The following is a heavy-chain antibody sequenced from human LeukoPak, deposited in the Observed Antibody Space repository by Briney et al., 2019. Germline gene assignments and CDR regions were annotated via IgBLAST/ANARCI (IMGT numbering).Heavy chain of an antibody. CDR3: TTDALNHYDFWSGYFELYYFDY. D-gene: IGHD3-3*01. Sequence: PGGSLRLSCAASGFTFSNAWMSWVRQAPGKGLEWVGRIKSKTDGGTTDYAAPVKGRFTISRDDSKDTLYLQMNSLKTEDTAVYYCTTDALNHYDFWSGYFELYYFDYWGQGTLVTVSS. CDR1: GFTFSNAW. V-gene: IGHV3-15*01. CDR2: IKSKTDGGTT. J-gene: IGHJ4*02.